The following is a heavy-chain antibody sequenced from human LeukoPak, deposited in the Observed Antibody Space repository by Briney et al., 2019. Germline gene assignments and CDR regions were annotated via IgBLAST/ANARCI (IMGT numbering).Heavy chain of an antibody. CDR1: GFTFSSYW. J-gene: IGHJ6*02. CDR2: IRQDGSEK. Sequence: GGSLRLSCAASGFTFSSYWMSWVRQAPGKGLEWVANIRQDGSEKYYVDSVKGRFTISRDNAKNSLYLQMNSLRAEDTAVYYCAREGIYDILTGYSPDLYYYYYGMDVWGQGTTVTVSS. V-gene: IGHV3-7*01. D-gene: IGHD3-9*01. CDR3: AREGIYDILTGYSPDLYYYYYGMDV.